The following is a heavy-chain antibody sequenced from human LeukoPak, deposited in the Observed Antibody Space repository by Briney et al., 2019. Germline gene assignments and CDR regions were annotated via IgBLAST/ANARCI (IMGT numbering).Heavy chain of an antibody. CDR2: ISSSSSYI. V-gene: IGHV3-21*04. CDR3: AKGSYDSSGYEFDY. CDR1: GFTFSSYS. D-gene: IGHD3-22*01. J-gene: IGHJ4*02. Sequence: GGSLRLSCAASGFTFSSYSMNWVRQAPGKGLEWVSSISSSSSYIYYADSVKGRFTISRDNAKNSLYLQMNSLRAEDTAVYYCAKGSYDSSGYEFDYWGQGTLVTVSS.